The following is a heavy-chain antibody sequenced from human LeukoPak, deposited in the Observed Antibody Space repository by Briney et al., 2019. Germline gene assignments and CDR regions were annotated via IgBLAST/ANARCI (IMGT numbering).Heavy chain of an antibody. CDR2: IYHSGST. Sequence: SETLSLTCAVSGYSISSGYYWGWIRQPPGKGLEWIGSIYHSGSTYYNPSLKSRVTISVDTSKNQFCLKLSSVTAADTAVYYCARALGGGYSSGWYYFDYWGQGTLVTVSS. V-gene: IGHV4-38-2*01. J-gene: IGHJ4*02. D-gene: IGHD6-19*01. CDR1: GYSISSGYY. CDR3: ARALGGGYSSGWYYFDY.